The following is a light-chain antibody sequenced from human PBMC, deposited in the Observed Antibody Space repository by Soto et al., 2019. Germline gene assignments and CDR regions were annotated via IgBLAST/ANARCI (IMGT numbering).Light chain of an antibody. CDR1: SSNIGSNT. CDR3: AAWDDSLNGV. CDR2: SNN. V-gene: IGLV1-44*01. Sequence: QSVLTQPPSASGTPGQRVTISCSGSSSNIGSNTVNWYQQLPGTAPKLLIYSNNQRPSGVPDRFSGSKSGTSASLAISGLQSEDEAYYYCAAWDDSLNGVFGTVTKVTVL. J-gene: IGLJ1*01.